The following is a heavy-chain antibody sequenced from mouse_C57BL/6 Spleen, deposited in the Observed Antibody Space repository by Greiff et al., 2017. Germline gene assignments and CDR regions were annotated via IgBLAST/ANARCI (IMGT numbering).Heavy chain of an antibody. V-gene: IGHV1-12*01. D-gene: IGHD2-4*01. CDR1: GYTFTSYN. Sequence: QSGAELVRPGASVKMSCKASGYTFTSYNMHWVKQTPRQGLEWIGAIYPGNGDTSYNQRFKGKATLTVDKSSSTAYMQLSSLTSEDSAVYFCARSIYYDYDGWFAYWGQGTLVTVSA. CDR3: ARSIYYDYDGWFAY. J-gene: IGHJ3*01. CDR2: IYPGNGDT.